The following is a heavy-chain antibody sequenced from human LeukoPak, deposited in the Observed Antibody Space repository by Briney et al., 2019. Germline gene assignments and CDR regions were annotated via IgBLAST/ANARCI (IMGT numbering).Heavy chain of an antibody. J-gene: IGHJ4*02. Sequence: PGGSLRLSCAASGFTFSSYAMSWVRQAPGKGLEWVSAFSGSGGSTYYADSVKGHFSISRDNSKNTLYLQMNSLRAEDTAVYYCAKNFYDDYNFFFDYWGQGTLVTVSS. CDR2: FSGSGGST. CDR1: GFTFSSYA. V-gene: IGHV3-23*01. D-gene: IGHD4-17*01. CDR3: AKNFYDDYNFFFDY.